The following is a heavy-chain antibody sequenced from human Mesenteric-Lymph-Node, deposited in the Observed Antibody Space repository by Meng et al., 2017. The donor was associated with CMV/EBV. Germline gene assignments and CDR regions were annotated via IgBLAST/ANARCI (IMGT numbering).Heavy chain of an antibody. Sequence: ASVKVSCKASGYTFTGYYVHWVRQAPGQGLEWMGWIDPNTAGTNSAQKFQGRVTMTRDTSISTAYMELSSLRSEDTAVYYCARERGDYSNHNYYGMDVWGQGTTVTVSS. CDR1: GYTFTGYY. J-gene: IGHJ6*02. CDR3: ARERGDYSNHNYYGMDV. V-gene: IGHV1-2*02. D-gene: IGHD4-11*01. CDR2: IDPNTAGT.